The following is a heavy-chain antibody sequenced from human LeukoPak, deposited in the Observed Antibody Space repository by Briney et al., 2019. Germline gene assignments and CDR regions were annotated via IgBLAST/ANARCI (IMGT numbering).Heavy chain of an antibody. J-gene: IGHJ4*02. CDR2: VYHGGTK. V-gene: IGHV4-4*02. CDR3: ARVSRGDFDF. CDR1: GASIISSNW. Sequence: SGTLSLTCAVSGASIISSNWWSWVRQPPGKGLECIGEVYHGGTKNYNPSLKSRGTISVDESKNQFSLKLGSLTAADTAVYFCARVSRGDFDFWGQGTLVTVSS. D-gene: IGHD3-10*01.